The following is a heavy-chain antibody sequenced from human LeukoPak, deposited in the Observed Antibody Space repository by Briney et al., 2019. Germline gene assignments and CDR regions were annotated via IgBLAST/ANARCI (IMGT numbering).Heavy chain of an antibody. CDR2: IYSGGST. V-gene: IGHV3-53*01. D-gene: IGHD3-22*01. CDR3: ARDLNDYYSYYFDY. CDR1: GFTVSSNY. J-gene: IGHJ4*02. Sequence: GGSLRLSCAASGFTVSSNYMSWVRQAPGKGLEWVSVIYSGGSTYYADSVKGRFTISRDNSKNTLYLQMNSLRAEDSAVYYCARDLNDYYSYYFDYWGQGTLVTVSS.